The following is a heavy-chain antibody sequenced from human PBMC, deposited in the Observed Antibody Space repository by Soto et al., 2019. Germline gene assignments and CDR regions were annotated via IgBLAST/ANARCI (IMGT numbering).Heavy chain of an antibody. J-gene: IGHJ5*02. CDR1: GDTLTELY. D-gene: IGHD2-2*02. Sequence: QVQLVQSGAEVKKPGASVKVSCKVYGDTLTELYIHWVRQAPGKGLEWLGGIDPEDGEMISAQKFRGRITMTEDTSTDTAYMKLTSLRSEDTAIYYCAILLSPVHGHHRYTWFDPWGQGTLVTVSS. CDR2: IDPEDGEM. CDR3: AILLSPVHGHHRYTWFDP. V-gene: IGHV1-24*01.